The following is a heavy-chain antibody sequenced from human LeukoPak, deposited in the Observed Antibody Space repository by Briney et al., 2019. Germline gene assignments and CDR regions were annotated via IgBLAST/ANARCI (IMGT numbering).Heavy chain of an antibody. J-gene: IGHJ5*02. D-gene: IGHD6-13*01. CDR2: INPNSGRT. CDR1: GYTFTGYY. V-gene: IGHV1-2*02. CDR3: ARTREYSSTWFFPPFDP. Sequence: ASVKVSCKASGYTFTGYYMNWVRQAPGQGLEWMGWINPNSGRTNYAHNFQGRVTLTRDPSISTAYKELTGLTSNDTGVYYCARTREYSSTWFFPPFDPWGQGTLVTVSS.